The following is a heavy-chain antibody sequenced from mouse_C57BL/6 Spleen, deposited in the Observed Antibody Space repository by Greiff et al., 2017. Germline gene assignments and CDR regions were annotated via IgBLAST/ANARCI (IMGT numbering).Heavy chain of an antibody. J-gene: IGHJ4*01. CDR1: GYTFPSYW. CDR2: IYPSASET. Sequence: QVQLQQPGAELVRPGSSVKLSCTASGYTFPSYWMDWVKQRPGQGLEWIGNIYPSASETHYNQKFKDKATLTVDKSSSTAYMQLSSLTSEDSAVYYCARRVYYAMDYWGQGTSVTVSS. CDR3: ARRVYYAMDY. V-gene: IGHV1-61*01.